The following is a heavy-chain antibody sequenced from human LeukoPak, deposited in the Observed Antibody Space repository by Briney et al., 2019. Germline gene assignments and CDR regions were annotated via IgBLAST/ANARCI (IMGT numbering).Heavy chain of an antibody. J-gene: IGHJ5*02. Sequence: SETLSLTCTVSSASISSSYYWGWIRQPPGKGLEWIGGIYYSGSTYYNPSLKSRVTISVDTSKNQFSLKLSSVTAADTAVYYCARLPPELSWFDPWGRGTLVTVSS. D-gene: IGHD2-15*01. CDR2: IYYSGST. V-gene: IGHV4-39*01. CDR1: SASISSSYY. CDR3: ARLPPELSWFDP.